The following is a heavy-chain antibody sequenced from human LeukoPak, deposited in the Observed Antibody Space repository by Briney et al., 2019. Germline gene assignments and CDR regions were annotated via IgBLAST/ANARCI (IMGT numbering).Heavy chain of an antibody. CDR2: INPNSGDT. D-gene: IGHD6-19*01. Sequence: ASVKVSCKASGYTFTGYYVHWVRQAPGQGLEWMGRINPNSGDTNYAQKFQGRVTMTRDTSTSTVYMELSSLRSEDTAVYYCAGGAVAGTDTPDYWGQGTLVTVSS. V-gene: IGHV1-2*06. J-gene: IGHJ4*02. CDR3: AGGAVAGTDTPDY. CDR1: GYTFTGYY.